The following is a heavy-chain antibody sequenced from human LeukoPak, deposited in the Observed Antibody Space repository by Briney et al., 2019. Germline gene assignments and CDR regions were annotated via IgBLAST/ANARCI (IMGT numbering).Heavy chain of an antibody. CDR3: AKDHWLVLDY. V-gene: IGHV3-66*02. CDR2: LYRGGSS. Sequence: GGSLRLSCADSGFTVNNNYMNWVRQAPGRGLEWVSILYRGGSSYYADSVRGRFTISRDNSKNTVFLQMISLRPGDTAVYYCAKDHWLVLDYWGQGTLITVSS. D-gene: IGHD6-19*01. J-gene: IGHJ4*02. CDR1: GFTVNNNY.